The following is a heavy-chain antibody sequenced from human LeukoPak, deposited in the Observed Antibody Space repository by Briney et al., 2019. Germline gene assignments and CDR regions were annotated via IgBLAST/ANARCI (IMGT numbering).Heavy chain of an antibody. V-gene: IGHV3-30-3*01. CDR2: ISYDGSNK. CDR3: ARDRFSGYDPGVFDY. CDR1: GFTFSSYA. J-gene: IGHJ4*02. D-gene: IGHD5-12*01. Sequence: QSGRSLRLSCAASGFTFSSYAMHWVRQAPGKGLEWVAVISYDGSNKYYADSVKGRFTISRDNSKNTLYLQMNSLRAEDTAVYYCARDRFSGYDPGVFDYWGQGTLVTVSS.